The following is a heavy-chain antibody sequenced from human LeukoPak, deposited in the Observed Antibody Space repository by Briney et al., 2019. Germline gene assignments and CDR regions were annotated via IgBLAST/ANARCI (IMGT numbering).Heavy chain of an antibody. J-gene: IGHJ4*02. Sequence: ASVKVSCKASGGTFSSYAISWVRQAPGQGLEWMGWINPNSGGTNYAQKFQGRVTMTRDTSISTAYMELSRLRSDDTAVYYCARGVYGSGSYYGYWGQGTLVTVSS. CDR3: ARGVYGSGSYYGY. D-gene: IGHD3-10*01. CDR2: INPNSGGT. CDR1: GGTFSSYA. V-gene: IGHV1-2*02.